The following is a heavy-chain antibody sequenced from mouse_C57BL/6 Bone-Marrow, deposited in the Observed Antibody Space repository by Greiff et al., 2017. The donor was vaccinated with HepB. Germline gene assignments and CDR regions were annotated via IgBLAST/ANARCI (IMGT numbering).Heavy chain of an antibody. CDR1: GYTFTSYW. V-gene: IGHV1-64*01. CDR3: ARRSGSSYVYYAMDY. CDR2: IHPNSGST. Sequence: VQLQQSGAELVKPGASVKLSCKASGYTFTSYWMHWVKQRPGQGLEWIGMIHPNSGSTNYNEKFKSKATLTVDKSSSTAYMQLSSLTSEDSAVYYCARRSGSSYVYYAMDYWGQGTSVTVSS. D-gene: IGHD1-1*01. J-gene: IGHJ4*01.